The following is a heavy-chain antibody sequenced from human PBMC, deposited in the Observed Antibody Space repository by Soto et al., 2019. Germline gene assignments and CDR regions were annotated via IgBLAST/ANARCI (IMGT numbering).Heavy chain of an antibody. CDR2: IKSKSDGETA. CDR3: AITAMINRDSSTSFDY. D-gene: IGHD5-18*01. V-gene: IGHV3-15*01. CDR1: GLTFSNVW. Sequence: EVQLVESGGGSVKPGGSVRLSCAASGLTFSNVWMTWVRQAPGKGLEWVGRIKSKSDGETADVAAPVKARFTISRDDTKNTVFLEMNSLKSEDTALYYCAITAMINRDSSTSFDYWGRGTQVTASS. J-gene: IGHJ4*02.